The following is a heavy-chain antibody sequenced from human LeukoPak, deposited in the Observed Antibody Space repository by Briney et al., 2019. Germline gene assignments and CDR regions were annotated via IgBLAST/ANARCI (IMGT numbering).Heavy chain of an antibody. V-gene: IGHV4-39*07. Sequence: SETLSLTCTVSGGSISSSSYYWGWIRQPPGKGLEWIGSIYYSGNTYYNPSLKSRVTISVDTSKNQFSLKLSSVTAADTAVYYCARVYYVYYYYMDVWGKGTTVTVSS. D-gene: IGHD3-22*01. CDR3: ARVYYVYYYYMDV. CDR2: IYYSGNT. J-gene: IGHJ6*03. CDR1: GGSISSSSYY.